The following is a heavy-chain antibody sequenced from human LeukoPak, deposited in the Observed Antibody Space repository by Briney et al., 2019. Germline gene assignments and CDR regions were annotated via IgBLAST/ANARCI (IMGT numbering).Heavy chain of an antibody. CDR3: AREVSYYYGSGSYYKSNYFDY. Sequence: GGSLRLSCAASEFTISSYWMSWVRQAPGEGLEWVANIKQDGSEKYYVDSVKGRFTISRDNAKNSLYLQMNSLRAEDTAVYYCAREVSYYYGSGSYYKSNYFDYWGQGTLVTVSS. CDR2: IKQDGSEK. D-gene: IGHD3-10*01. V-gene: IGHV3-7*03. J-gene: IGHJ4*02. CDR1: EFTISSYW.